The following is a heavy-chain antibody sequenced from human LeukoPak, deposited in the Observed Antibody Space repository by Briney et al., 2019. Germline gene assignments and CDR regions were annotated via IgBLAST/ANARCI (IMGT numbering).Heavy chain of an antibody. D-gene: IGHD5-24*01. CDR1: GGSISSYY. J-gene: IGHJ6*02. V-gene: IGHV4-59*01. CDR3: ARDRGDGYNSYYYYYYGMDV. Sequence: SETLSLTCTVSGGSISSYYWSWIRQPPGKGLEWIGYIYYSGNTNYNPSLKSRATISVDTSKNQFSLKLSSVTAADTAVYYCARDRGDGYNSYYYYYYGMDVWGQGTTVTVSS. CDR2: IYYSGNT.